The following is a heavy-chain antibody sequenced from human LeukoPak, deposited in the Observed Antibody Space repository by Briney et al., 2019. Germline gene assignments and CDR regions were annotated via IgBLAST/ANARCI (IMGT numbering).Heavy chain of an antibody. J-gene: IGHJ4*02. Sequence: ASVKVSCKASGYTFTSYDINWVRQATGQGLEWMGWISAYNGNTNYAQKLQGRVTMTTDTSTSTAYMELRSLRSDDTAVYYCARDRRIASDYWGQGTLVTVSS. D-gene: IGHD6-13*01. V-gene: IGHV1-18*01. CDR1: GYTFTSYD. CDR3: ARDRRIASDY. CDR2: ISAYNGNT.